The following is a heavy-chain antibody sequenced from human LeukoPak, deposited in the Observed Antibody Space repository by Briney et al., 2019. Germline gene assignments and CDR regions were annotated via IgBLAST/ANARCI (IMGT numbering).Heavy chain of an antibody. CDR3: ARDDNSSGWSGSGY. V-gene: IGHV1-69*13. Sequence: GASVNVSCTASGGTFSSYAISWVRQAPGQGLEWMGGIIPIFGTANYAQKFQGRVTITADESTSTAYMELSSLRSEDTAVYYCARDDNSSGWSGSGYWGQGTLVTVSS. J-gene: IGHJ4*02. CDR1: GGTFSSYA. CDR2: IIPIFGTA. D-gene: IGHD6-19*01.